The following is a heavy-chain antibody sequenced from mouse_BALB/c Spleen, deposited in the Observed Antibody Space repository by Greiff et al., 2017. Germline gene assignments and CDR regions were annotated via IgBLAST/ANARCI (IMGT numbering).Heavy chain of an antibody. J-gene: IGHJ3*01. Sequence: VKLMESGPGLVAPSQSLSITCTVSGFSLTSYGVHWVRQPPGKGLEWLGVIWAGGSTNYNSALMSRLSISKDNSKSQVFLKMNSLQTDDTAMYYCARDHGYYVAYWGQGTLVTVSA. CDR3: ARDHGYYVAY. V-gene: IGHV2-9*02. D-gene: IGHD2-3*01. CDR2: IWAGGST. CDR1: GFSLTSYG.